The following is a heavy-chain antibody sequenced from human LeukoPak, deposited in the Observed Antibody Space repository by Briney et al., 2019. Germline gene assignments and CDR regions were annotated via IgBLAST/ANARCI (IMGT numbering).Heavy chain of an antibody. CDR1: GFTFSSYA. J-gene: IGHJ4*02. CDR3: AKDGYSSSWPPYYFDY. D-gene: IGHD6-13*01. Sequence: PGGSLRLSCAASGFTFSSYAMSWVRQAPGKGLEWVSAISGSGGSTYYADSVKGRFTISRDNSKNTLYLQMNSLRAEDTAVYYCAKDGYSSSWPPYYFDYWGQGTLVTVSS. V-gene: IGHV3-23*01. CDR2: ISGSGGST.